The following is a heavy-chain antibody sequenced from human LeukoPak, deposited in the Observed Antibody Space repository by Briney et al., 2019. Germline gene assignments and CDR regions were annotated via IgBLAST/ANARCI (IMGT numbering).Heavy chain of an antibody. J-gene: IGHJ1*01. D-gene: IGHD3-22*01. V-gene: IGHV4-59*01. CDR2: IYYSGST. Sequence: SETLSLTCTVSGGSISNYYWNWIRQPPGKGLEWIGYIYYSGSTNYNPSLKSRVTISVDTSKNQFSLKLSSVTAADTAVYYCARRGYYFEYFQHWGQGTLVTVSS. CDR3: ARRGYYFEYFQH. CDR1: GGSISNYY.